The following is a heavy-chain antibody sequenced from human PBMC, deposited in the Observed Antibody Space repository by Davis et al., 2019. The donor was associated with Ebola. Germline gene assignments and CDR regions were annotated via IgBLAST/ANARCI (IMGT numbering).Heavy chain of an antibody. CDR3: ARVWSYRSTAFDI. J-gene: IGHJ3*02. CDR1: GFTFSSYG. CDR2: IRYDGSNK. D-gene: IGHD3-16*02. V-gene: IGHV3-30*02. Sequence: GESLKISCAASGFTFSSYGMHWVRQAPGKGLEWVAFIRYDGSNKYYADSVKGRFTVSRDNSKNTLYLQMNSLRAEDTAVYYCARVWSYRSTAFDIWGQGTMVTVSS.